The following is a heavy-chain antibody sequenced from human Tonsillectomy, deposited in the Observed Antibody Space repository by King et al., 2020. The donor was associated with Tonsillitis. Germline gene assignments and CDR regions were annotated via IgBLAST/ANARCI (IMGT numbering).Heavy chain of an antibody. CDR3: TTTRRVTAAGTGGDFDF. Sequence: DVQLVETGGGLVQPGWSLRLSCTASGFTFSDAWMSWVRQTPGKGLEWVGRIKSKTDGETRDYIAPVKGRFTISRDDSENTVYLQMNSLKIEDTAVYYCTTTRRVTAAGTGGDFDFWGQGTLVTVSS. CDR1: GFTFSDAW. J-gene: IGHJ4*02. CDR2: IKSKTDGETR. V-gene: IGHV3-15*01. D-gene: IGHD6-13*01.